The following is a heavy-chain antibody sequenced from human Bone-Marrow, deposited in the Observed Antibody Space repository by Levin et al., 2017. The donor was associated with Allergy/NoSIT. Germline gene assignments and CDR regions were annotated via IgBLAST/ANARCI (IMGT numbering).Heavy chain of an antibody. CDR1: GYTFTGYY. J-gene: IGHJ3*02. CDR2: INPNSGGT. Sequence: ASVKVSCKASGYTFTGYYMHWVRQAPGQGLEWMGWINPNSGGTNYAQKFQGRVTMTRDTSISTAYMELSRLRSDDTAVYYCARDRDYYGSGSGDAFDIWGQGTMVTVSS. V-gene: IGHV1-2*02. CDR3: ARDRDYYGSGSGDAFDI. D-gene: IGHD3-10*01.